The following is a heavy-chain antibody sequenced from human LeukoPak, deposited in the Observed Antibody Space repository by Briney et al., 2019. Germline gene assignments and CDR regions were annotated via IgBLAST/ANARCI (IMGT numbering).Heavy chain of an antibody. CDR1: GYTFTGYY. D-gene: IGHD2-21*02. CDR3: ARVYSQVVTAPLFDY. CDR2: INPNSGGT. Sequence: GASVKVSCKASGYTFTGYYMHWVRQAPGQGLEWMGRINPNSGGTNYAQKFQGRVTMTRDTSISTAYMELSRLRSDDTAVYYCARVYSQVVTAPLFDYWGQGTLVTVSS. V-gene: IGHV1-2*02. J-gene: IGHJ4*02.